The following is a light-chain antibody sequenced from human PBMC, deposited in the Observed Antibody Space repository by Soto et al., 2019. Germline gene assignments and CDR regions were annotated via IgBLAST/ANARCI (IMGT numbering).Light chain of an antibody. V-gene: IGKV3-11*01. CDR1: QSVSSY. CDR2: DAS. Sequence: EIVLTQSPATLSLSPGERATLSCRASQSVSSYLDWYQQKPGQAPRLLIYDASNRATGIPARFSGSGSVTDCTLTISSLEPEDFAVYYCQQRSNWPPSLTFGGGTKVEIK. J-gene: IGKJ4*01. CDR3: QQRSNWPPSLT.